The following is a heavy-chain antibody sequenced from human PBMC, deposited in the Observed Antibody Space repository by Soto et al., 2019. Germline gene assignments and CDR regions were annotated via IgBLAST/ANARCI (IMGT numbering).Heavy chain of an antibody. CDR2: ISYSGST. D-gene: IGHD3-22*01. J-gene: IGHJ4*02. Sequence: SETLSLTCTVSGGSISSGGYYWSWIRQHPGKGLEWIGYISYSGSTYYNPSLKSRVTISVDTSKNQFSLKLSSVTAADTAVYYCARYHSPLYDSRARPSFDYWGQGTMVTVSS. V-gene: IGHV4-31*03. CDR1: GGSISSGGYY. CDR3: ARYHSPLYDSRARPSFDY.